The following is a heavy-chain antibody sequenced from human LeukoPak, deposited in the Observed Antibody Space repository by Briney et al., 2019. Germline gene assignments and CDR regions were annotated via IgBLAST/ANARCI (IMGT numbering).Heavy chain of an antibody. V-gene: IGHV6-1*01. Sequence: SQPLSLTCAISGDSVSSNSATWNWIRQSPSRGLEWLGRTYYRSKWYNDYAVSVKSRITINPDTSKNQFSLQLNSVTPEDTAVYYCTRAGSYGYYWYFDLWGRGTLVTVSS. D-gene: IGHD5-18*01. J-gene: IGHJ2*01. CDR3: TRAGSYGYYWYFDL. CDR1: GDSVSSNSAT. CDR2: TYYRSKWYN.